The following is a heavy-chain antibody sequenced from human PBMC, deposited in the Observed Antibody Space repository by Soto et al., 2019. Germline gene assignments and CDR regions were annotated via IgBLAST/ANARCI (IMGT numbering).Heavy chain of an antibody. V-gene: IGHV1-69*01. CDR1: GGTFSSYT. CDR3: VGRGGAPGAFDY. CDR2: ITPIFGSA. D-gene: IGHD7-27*01. Sequence: QVQLVQSGAEVKKPGSSVKVSCKASGGTFSSYTISWARQAPGQGLEWMGGITPIFGSASYAQKFQGRVTGPGGESQNTAYRGRSRPRTGDTAAYFCVGRGGAPGAFDYWGQGTLVTVSS. J-gene: IGHJ4*02.